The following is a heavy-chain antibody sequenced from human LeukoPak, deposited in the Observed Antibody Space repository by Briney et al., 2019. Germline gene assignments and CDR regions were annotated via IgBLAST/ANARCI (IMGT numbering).Heavy chain of an antibody. D-gene: IGHD6-13*01. CDR2: IYSGGST. J-gene: IGHJ4*02. Sequence: GGSLRLSCAASGFTVSSNYMSWVRQAPGKGLEWVSVIYSGGSTYYADSVKGRFTISRDNSKNTLYLQMNSLRAEDTAVYYCAKDTSGQLANYWGQGTLVTVSS. V-gene: IGHV3-53*01. CDR3: AKDTSGQLANY. CDR1: GFTVSSNY.